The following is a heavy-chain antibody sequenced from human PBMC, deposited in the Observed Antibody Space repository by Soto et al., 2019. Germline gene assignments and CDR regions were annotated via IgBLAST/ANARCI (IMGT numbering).Heavy chain of an antibody. J-gene: IGHJ6*02. Sequence: QVQLVESGGGVVQPGRSLRLSCAASGFTFSSYGMHWVRQAPGKGLEWVAVIWYDGSNKYYADSVKGRFTISRDNSKNTLYLQMNSLRAEDTAVYYCARGGPLYYYYYGMDVWGQGTTVTVSS. CDR3: ARGGPLYYYYYGMDV. D-gene: IGHD3-16*01. V-gene: IGHV3-33*01. CDR2: IWYDGSNK. CDR1: GFTFSSYG.